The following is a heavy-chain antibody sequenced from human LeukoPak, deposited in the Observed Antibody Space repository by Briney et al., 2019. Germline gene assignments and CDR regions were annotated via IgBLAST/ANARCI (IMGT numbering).Heavy chain of an antibody. Sequence: GGSLRLSCAASGFTFSTYAMSWVRQAPGKGLEWVSTISGSGGSTYSADSVKGRFTISRDNAKNTLYLQMNSLRAEDTAVYYCSSQISRGGNWGQGTLVTVSS. J-gene: IGHJ4*02. CDR3: SSQISRGGN. CDR1: GFTFSTYA. D-gene: IGHD3-16*01. CDR2: ISGSGGST. V-gene: IGHV3-23*01.